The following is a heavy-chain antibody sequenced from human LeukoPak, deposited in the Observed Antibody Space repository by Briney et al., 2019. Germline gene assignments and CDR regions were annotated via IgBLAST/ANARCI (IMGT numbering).Heavy chain of an antibody. CDR1: GGSISSYY. J-gene: IGHJ5*02. Sequence: PSETLSLTCTVSGGSISSYYWSWIRQPPGKGVEWIGYIYYSGSTNYNPSLKSRVTISVDTSKNQFSLKLKSVTAADTAVYYCARGGYYGSGNDFRFDPWGQGTLVTVSS. CDR2: IYYSGST. V-gene: IGHV4-59*01. D-gene: IGHD3-10*01. CDR3: ARGGYYGSGNDFRFDP.